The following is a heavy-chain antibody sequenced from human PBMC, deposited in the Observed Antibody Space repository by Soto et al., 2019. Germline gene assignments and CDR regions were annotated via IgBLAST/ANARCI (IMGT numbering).Heavy chain of an antibody. V-gene: IGHV4-59*12. CDR2: IYYSGST. D-gene: IGHD3-22*01. CDR1: GGSISSYH. Sequence: ETLSLTCTVSGGSISSYHWRWLRQPPGQGLEWIGYIYYSGSTKYNPSLKRRVTMPVDKYKNQLSLRLKSVTAADTAVYWCARDYDYDISGSPRADYYSMGVWGQGTTVTV. J-gene: IGHJ6*02. CDR3: ARDYDYDISGSPRADYYSMGV.